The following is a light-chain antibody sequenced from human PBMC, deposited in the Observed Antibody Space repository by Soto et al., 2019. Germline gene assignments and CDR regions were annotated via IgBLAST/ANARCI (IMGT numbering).Light chain of an antibody. J-gene: IGKJ5*01. V-gene: IGKV3-11*01. CDR1: QSVSSY. CDR3: HQRSNWPPIT. CDR2: DAS. Sequence: EIVLTQSPATMSLSPGERATLSCRASQSVSSYLAWYQQKPGQAPRLLIYDASIRATGVPARLSGSGSGTAFTLTISTLEPEDFALYCCHQRSNWPPITFGQGTRLEI.